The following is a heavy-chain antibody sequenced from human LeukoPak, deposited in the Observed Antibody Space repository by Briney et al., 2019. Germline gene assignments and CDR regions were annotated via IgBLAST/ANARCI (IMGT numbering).Heavy chain of an antibody. CDR2: IYYSGST. D-gene: IGHD3-16*01. V-gene: IGHV4-39*01. CDR3: ARQGGPLPDY. J-gene: IGHJ4*02. CDR1: GGSISSSSYY. Sequence: SETLSLTCTVSGGSISSSSYYWGWIRQPPGTGLEWIGSIYYSGSTYYNPSPKSRVTISVDTSKNQFSLKLSSVTAADTAVYYSARQGGPLPDYWGQGTLVTVSS.